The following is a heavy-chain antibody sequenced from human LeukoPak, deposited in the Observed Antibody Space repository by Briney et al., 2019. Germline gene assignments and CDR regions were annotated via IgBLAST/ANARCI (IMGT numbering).Heavy chain of an antibody. V-gene: IGHV3-23*01. CDR2: ISGSAYST. CDR3: AKETVAAPPIDY. J-gene: IGHJ4*02. CDR1: GFTFSSYA. D-gene: IGHD6-19*01. Sequence: GGSLRLSCAASGFTFSSYAMSWVRQAPGKGLEWVSAISGSAYSTYYADSAKGRFTISRDNSKNTLYLQMNSLRAEDTAVYYCAKETVAAPPIDYWGQGTLVTVSS.